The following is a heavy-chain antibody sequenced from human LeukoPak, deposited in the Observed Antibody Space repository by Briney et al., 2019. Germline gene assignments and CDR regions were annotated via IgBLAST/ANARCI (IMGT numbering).Heavy chain of an antibody. CDR3: ASASHYYGSGIDY. CDR1: GYLFTGFY. J-gene: IGHJ4*02. CDR2: MNPNNGDT. V-gene: IGHV1-2*02. D-gene: IGHD3-10*01. Sequence: ASVKVSCKTSGYLFTGFYIHWVRQVPGQGLEWMGWMNPNNGDTKSAPKFQGRVTMTRDTSISTAYMELSRLRSDDTAVYYCASASHYYGSGIDYWGQGTLVTVSS.